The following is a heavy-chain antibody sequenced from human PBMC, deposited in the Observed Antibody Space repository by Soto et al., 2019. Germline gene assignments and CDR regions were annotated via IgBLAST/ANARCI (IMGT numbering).Heavy chain of an antibody. V-gene: IGHV4-4*07. D-gene: IGHD3-3*01. CDR2: IYSSGNT. J-gene: IGHJ5*02. Sequence: SETLSLTCTVSGGSITTYYWSWIRQPAGKGLEWIGRIYSSGNTKYNPSLQSRVTMSLDTSNNQFSLRLTSVTAADTAVYYCARGQRFSDWFDPWGQGTLVTVSS. CDR3: ARGQRFSDWFDP. CDR1: GGSITTYY.